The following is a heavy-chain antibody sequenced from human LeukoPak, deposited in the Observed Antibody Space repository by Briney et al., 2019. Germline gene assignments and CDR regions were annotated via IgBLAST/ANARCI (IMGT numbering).Heavy chain of an antibody. CDR1: GFTFSSYA. CDR2: ISGSGGST. D-gene: IGHD2-2*02. Sequence: GGSLRLSCAASGFTFSSYAMSWVRQAPGKGLEWVSAISGSGGSTYYADSVKGRFTISRDNSKNTLYLQMNSLRAEDTAVYYCANDCVSSTSCYTFDYWGQGTLVTASS. CDR3: ANDCVSSTSCYTFDY. V-gene: IGHV3-23*01. J-gene: IGHJ4*02.